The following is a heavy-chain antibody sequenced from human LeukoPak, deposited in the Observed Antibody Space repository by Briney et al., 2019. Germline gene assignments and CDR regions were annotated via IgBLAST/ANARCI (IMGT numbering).Heavy chain of an antibody. J-gene: IGHJ1*01. CDR1: GYTFTSYG. CDR3: ARDPRMVAAAGTGAYFQH. D-gene: IGHD6-13*01. Sequence: ASVKVSCKASGYTFTSYGISWVRQAPGQGLEWMGWISAYNGNTNYAQKLQGRVTMTTDTSTSTAYMELRSLRSDDTAVYYCARDPRMVAAAGTGAYFQHWGQGTLVTVSS. CDR2: ISAYNGNT. V-gene: IGHV1-18*01.